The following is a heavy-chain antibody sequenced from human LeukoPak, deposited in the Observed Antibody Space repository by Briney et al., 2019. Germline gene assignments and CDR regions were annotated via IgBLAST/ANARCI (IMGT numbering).Heavy chain of an antibody. D-gene: IGHD3-3*01. V-gene: IGHV3-30*18. J-gene: IGHJ4*02. CDR2: ISYDGSNK. CDR1: GFTFSSYG. CDR3: AKDFVESPITIFGVATHFDY. Sequence: PGGSLRLSCAASGFTFSSYGMHWVRQAPGKGLEWVAVISYDGSNKYYADSVKGRFTISRDNSKNTLYLQMNSLRAEDTAVYYCAKDFVESPITIFGVATHFDYWGQGTLVTVSS.